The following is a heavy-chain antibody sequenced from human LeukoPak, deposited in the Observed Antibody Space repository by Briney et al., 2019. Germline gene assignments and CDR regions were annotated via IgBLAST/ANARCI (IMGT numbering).Heavy chain of an antibody. CDR1: GFTSGDYA. V-gene: IGHV3-49*04. J-gene: IGHJ4*02. Sequence: GGSLRLSCTASGFTSGDYAMGWVRQAPGNGLECVGFIRSKAYGGTTEYAASVKGRFSISRDDSKDIAYLQMNSLKTEDTAVYFCTRMWKWDLPTPPDYWGQGTLVTVSS. CDR3: TRMWKWDLPTPPDY. D-gene: IGHD1-26*01. CDR2: IRSKAYGGTT.